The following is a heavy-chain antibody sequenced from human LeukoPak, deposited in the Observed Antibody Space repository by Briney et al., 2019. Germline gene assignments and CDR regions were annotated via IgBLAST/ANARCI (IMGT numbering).Heavy chain of an antibody. Sequence: SETLSLTCTVSGGSISSYYWSWIRQPPGKGLKWIGNIYYSGSTNYNPSLKSRVTISVDTSKNQFSLKLSSVTAADTAVYYCAREQQLGLNWFDPWGQGTLVTVSS. D-gene: IGHD6-13*01. J-gene: IGHJ5*02. CDR1: GGSISSYY. V-gene: IGHV4-59*01. CDR3: AREQQLGLNWFDP. CDR2: IYYSGST.